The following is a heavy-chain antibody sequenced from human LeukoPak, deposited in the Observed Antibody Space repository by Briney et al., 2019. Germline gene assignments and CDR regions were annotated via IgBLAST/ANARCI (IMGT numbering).Heavy chain of an antibody. CDR1: GFTVSSNY. Sequence: PGGSLRLSCAASGFTVSSNYMSWVRQAPGKGLEWVSVIYSGGSTYYADSVKGRFTISRDNPKNTLYLQMNSLRAEDTAVYYCATWPWYSSSSRIAYWGRGPLVT. CDR2: IYSGGST. D-gene: IGHD6-6*01. V-gene: IGHV3-53*01. J-gene: IGHJ4*02. CDR3: ATWPWYSSSSRIAY.